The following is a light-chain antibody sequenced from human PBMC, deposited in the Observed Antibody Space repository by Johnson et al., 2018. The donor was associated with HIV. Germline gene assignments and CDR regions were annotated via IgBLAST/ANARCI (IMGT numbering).Light chain of an antibody. Sequence: QSVLTQPPSVSAAPGQKVTISCSGSSSNIGNNYVSWYQQLPGTAPKLLIYDNNKRPSGIPDRFSGSKSGTSATLGITRLQTGDEADYYCGTWDSSLSAGEVFGTGTKVTVL. CDR3: GTWDSSLSAGEV. CDR2: DNN. CDR1: SSNIGNNY. V-gene: IGLV1-51*01. J-gene: IGLJ1*01.